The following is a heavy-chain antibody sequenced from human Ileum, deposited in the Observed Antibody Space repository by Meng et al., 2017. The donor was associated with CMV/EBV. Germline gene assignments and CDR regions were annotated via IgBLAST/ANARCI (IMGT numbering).Heavy chain of an antibody. CDR1: FIFSSTG. Sequence: FIFSSTGMHWVRRAPGQGLGWVAVIWYDGNKTYYGASVQGRFSISRDNSKNTVYLQMNSLRAEDTAVYYCAKTHIERDVQVGYFDFWGQGTLVTVSS. J-gene: IGHJ4*02. CDR2: IWYDGNKT. CDR3: AKTHIERDVQVGYFDF. V-gene: IGHV3-33*06. D-gene: IGHD5-24*01.